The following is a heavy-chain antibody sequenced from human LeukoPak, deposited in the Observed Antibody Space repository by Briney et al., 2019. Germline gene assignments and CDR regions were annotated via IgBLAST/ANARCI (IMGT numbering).Heavy chain of an antibody. V-gene: IGHV3-72*01. CDR3: AGAGTVTTGYQYAMDV. CDR1: GFRSSDHY. D-gene: IGHD2-2*01. CDR2: PRDKRNSYTT. Sequence: GGSLRLSCAASGFRSSDHYMDWVRQAPGKGLEWLCRPRDKRNSYTTEYAASVKGRFTISRDDSENALYLQMNSLKTEDTGVYYCAGAGTVTTGYQYAMDVWGQGTTVTVSS. J-gene: IGHJ6*02.